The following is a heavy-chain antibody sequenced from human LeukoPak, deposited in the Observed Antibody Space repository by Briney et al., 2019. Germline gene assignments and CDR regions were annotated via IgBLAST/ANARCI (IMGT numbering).Heavy chain of an antibody. D-gene: IGHD6-19*01. CDR2: IIPIFGTA. V-gene: IGHV1-69*13. CDR3: ARHEGYSSGWYRAFDI. Sequence: SVRVSCKASGGTFSSYAISWVRQAPGQGLEWMGGIIPIFGTANYAQKFQGRVTITADESTSTAYMELSSLRSEDTAVYYCARHEGYSSGWYRAFDIWGQGTMVTVSS. J-gene: IGHJ3*02. CDR1: GGTFSSYA.